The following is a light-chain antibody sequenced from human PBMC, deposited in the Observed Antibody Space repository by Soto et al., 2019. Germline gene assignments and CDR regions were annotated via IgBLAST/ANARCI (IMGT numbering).Light chain of an antibody. J-gene: IGKJ2*01. Sequence: DIVMTQSPLSLPVTPGEPASISCRSSQSFRRHNGYYYLDWYLQKPGQSPQVLIYLGSNRASGVPDRVSGSGSGTVFTLKISRVEAEDVGVYYCIQTLQAPYSFGQGTKLEIK. CDR1: QSFRRHNGYYY. CDR3: IQTLQAPYS. V-gene: IGKV2-28*01. CDR2: LGS.